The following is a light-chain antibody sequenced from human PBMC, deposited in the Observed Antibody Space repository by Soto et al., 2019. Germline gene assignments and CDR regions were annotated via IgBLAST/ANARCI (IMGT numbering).Light chain of an antibody. J-gene: IGLJ3*02. CDR2: EGS. Sequence: QSVLTQPASVSGSPGQSITISCTXTXXXVGSYNLVSWYQQHPGKAPKLMIYEGSKRPSGVSNRFSGSKSGNTASLTISGLQAEDEADYYCCSYAGSSTWVFGGGTKVTVL. CDR3: CSYAGSSTWV. CDR1: XXXVGSYNL. V-gene: IGLV2-23*01.